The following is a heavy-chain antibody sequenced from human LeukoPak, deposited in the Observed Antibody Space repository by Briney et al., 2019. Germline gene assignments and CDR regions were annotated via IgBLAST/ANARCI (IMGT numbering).Heavy chain of an antibody. CDR3: ARDRHYDILTGYMEFDP. CDR2: ISSSGSTI. CDR1: GFTFSLYE. J-gene: IGHJ5*02. D-gene: IGHD3-9*01. Sequence: GGSLRLSCAASGFTFSLYEMNWVRQAPGEGLEWVSYISSSGSTIYYADSVKGRFTISRDNAKNSLYLQMNSLRAEDTAVYYCARDRHYDILTGYMEFDPWGQGTLVTVSS. V-gene: IGHV3-48*03.